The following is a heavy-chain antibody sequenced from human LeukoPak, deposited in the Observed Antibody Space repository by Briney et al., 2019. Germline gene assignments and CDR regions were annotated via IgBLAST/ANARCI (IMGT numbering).Heavy chain of an antibody. Sequence: GGSLRLSCAASAFTVSNNCMNWVRQAPGKGLEWVSIIYSDGTTYYADSVKGRFTISRDNSKNTLYLQMNSLRAEDTAVYYCARKTAAFDYWGQGTLVTVSS. J-gene: IGHJ4*02. CDR1: AFTVSNNC. D-gene: IGHD6-25*01. V-gene: IGHV3-53*01. CDR2: IYSDGTT. CDR3: ARKTAAFDY.